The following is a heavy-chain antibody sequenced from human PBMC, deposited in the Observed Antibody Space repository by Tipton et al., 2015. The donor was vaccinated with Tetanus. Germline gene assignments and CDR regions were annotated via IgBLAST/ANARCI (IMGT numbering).Heavy chain of an antibody. CDR2: ISSGSVHI. D-gene: IGHD1-1*01. Sequence: SLRLSCSASGFTFSSYAMSWVRQAPGKGLEWVSSISSGSVHIHYADSVKGRFTISRDNAKESVFLHLSSLRAEDTAVYFCARIEEYTHSFDFWGPGTTVSVSS. J-gene: IGHJ3*01. V-gene: IGHV3-21*01. CDR1: GFTFSSYA. CDR3: ARIEEYTHSFDF.